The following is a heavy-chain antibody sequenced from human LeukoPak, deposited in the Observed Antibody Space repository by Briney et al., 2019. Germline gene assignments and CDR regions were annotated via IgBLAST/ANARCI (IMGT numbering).Heavy chain of an antibody. V-gene: IGHV3-53*01. J-gene: IGHJ4*02. CDR2: IYSGGST. CDR1: GFTVSSNY. D-gene: IGHD3-16*02. CDR3: ARELVYDYVWGSYREY. Sequence: GGSLRLSCAASGFTVSSNYMSWVRPAPGKGRGWGSVIYSGGSTYNADSVKGRFTISRDNSKNTLYLQMNSLSAEDTAVYYCARELVYDYVWGSYREYWGQGTLVTVSS.